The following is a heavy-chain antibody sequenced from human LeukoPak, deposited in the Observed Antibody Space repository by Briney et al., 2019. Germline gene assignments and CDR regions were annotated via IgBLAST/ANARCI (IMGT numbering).Heavy chain of an antibody. J-gene: IGHJ5*01. V-gene: IGHV5-51*01. D-gene: IGHD5-24*01. Sequence: GESLKISCKGSGYTFTSYWIGWVRQMPGKGLEWMGIIYPGDSDTRYSPSFQGQVTISADKSITTAYLQWSSLKASDTSMYYCARLKDDYIIDSWGQGTPVTVSS. CDR1: GYTFTSYW. CDR2: IYPGDSDT. CDR3: ARLKDDYIIDS.